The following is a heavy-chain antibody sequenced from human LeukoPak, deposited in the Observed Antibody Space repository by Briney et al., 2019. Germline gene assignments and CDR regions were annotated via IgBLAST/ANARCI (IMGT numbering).Heavy chain of an antibody. CDR2: MNPNSGNT. D-gene: IGHD3-10*01. CDR3: ARAPPYYYGSGSYS. J-gene: IGHJ5*02. Sequence: GASVEVSCKASGYTFTSYDINWVRQATGQGLEWMGWMNPNSGNTGYAQKFQGRVTMTRNTSISTAYMELSSLRSEDTAVYYCARAPPYYYGSGSYSWGQGTLVTVSS. CDR1: GYTFTSYD. V-gene: IGHV1-8*01.